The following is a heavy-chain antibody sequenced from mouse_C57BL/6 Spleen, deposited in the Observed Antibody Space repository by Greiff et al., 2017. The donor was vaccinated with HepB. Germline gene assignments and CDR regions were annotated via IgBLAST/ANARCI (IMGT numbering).Heavy chain of an antibody. CDR2: IDPSDSYT. CDR1: GYTFTSYW. V-gene: IGHV1-50*01. D-gene: IGHD3-2*02. J-gene: IGHJ2*01. CDR3: SRSRQLRLNFDY. Sequence: VQLQQSGAELVKPGASVKLSCKASGYTFTSYWMQWVKQRPGQGLEWIGEIDPSDSYTNYNQKFKGKDTLTVDTSSSTAYMQLSSLTSEDSAVNYGSRSRQLRLNFDYWGQSTTLTVSS.